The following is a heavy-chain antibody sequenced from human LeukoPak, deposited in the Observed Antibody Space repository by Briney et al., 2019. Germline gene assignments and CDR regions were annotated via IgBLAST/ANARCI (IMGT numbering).Heavy chain of an antibody. Sequence: KNGESLKISCQGSGYSFSSYWIGWVRHMPGKGLEWMGIIYPGDSDTRYNPSFQGQVTISADKSISTASLQWSSLKASDTAMYYCARLGTYCGGDCTNWYFDLWGRGTLVTVSS. V-gene: IGHV5-51*01. CDR2: IYPGDSDT. CDR1: GYSFSSYW. D-gene: IGHD2-21*02. J-gene: IGHJ2*01. CDR3: ARLGTYCGGDCTNWYFDL.